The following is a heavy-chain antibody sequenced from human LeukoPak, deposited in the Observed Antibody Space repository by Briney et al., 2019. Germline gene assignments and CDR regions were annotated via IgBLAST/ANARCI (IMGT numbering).Heavy chain of an antibody. CDR3: ARGGLRKHWFDP. CDR1: GGSFSGYY. V-gene: IGHV4-34*01. J-gene: IGHJ5*02. CDR2: INHSGST. Sequence: KPSETLSLTCAVYGGSFSGYYWSWIRQPPGKGLEWIGEINHSGSTNYNPSLKSRVTISVDTSKNQFSLKLSSVTAADTAVYYRARGGLRKHWFDPWGQGTLVTVSS.